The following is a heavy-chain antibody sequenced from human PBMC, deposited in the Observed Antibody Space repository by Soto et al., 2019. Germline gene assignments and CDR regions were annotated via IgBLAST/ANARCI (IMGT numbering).Heavy chain of an antibody. CDR3: AKVEDSSGYYELYYFDY. Sequence: EVQLLESGGGLVQPGGSLRLSCAASGFTFSSYAMSWVRQAPGKGLEWVSAISGSGGSTYYADSVKGRFTISRDNSKNTLYLQMNSLRTEDTAVYYCAKVEDSSGYYELYYFDYWGQGTLVTVSS. CDR2: ISGSGGST. CDR1: GFTFSSYA. D-gene: IGHD3-22*01. J-gene: IGHJ4*02. V-gene: IGHV3-23*01.